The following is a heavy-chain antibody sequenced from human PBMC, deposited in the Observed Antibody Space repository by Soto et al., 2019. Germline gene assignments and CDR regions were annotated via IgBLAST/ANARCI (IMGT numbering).Heavy chain of an antibody. CDR1: GFTFSNYA. V-gene: IGHV3-23*01. J-gene: IGHJ4*02. CDR3: AKDLSRVYSHGYLFSR. Sequence: GGSLRLSCAASGFTFSNYAMSWVRQAPGRGLQWVSSITASGGSTYNADSVKGRFSISRDNSKNTLYLQMTSLRAEDTAVYYCAKDLSRVYSHGYLFSRWGQGTLVTSPQ. D-gene: IGHD5-18*01. CDR2: ITASGGST.